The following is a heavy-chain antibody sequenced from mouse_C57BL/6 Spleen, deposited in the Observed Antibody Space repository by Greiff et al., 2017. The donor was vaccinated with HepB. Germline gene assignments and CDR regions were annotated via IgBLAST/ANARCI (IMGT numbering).Heavy chain of an antibody. J-gene: IGHJ4*01. CDR3: ARDAGYNYAMDY. Sequence: DVMLVESGGGLVQSGRSLRLSCATSGFTFSDFYMEWVRQAPGKGLEWIAASRNKANDYTTEYSASVKGRFIVSRDTSQSILYLQMNALRAEDTAIYYCARDAGYNYAMDYWGQGTSVTVSS. V-gene: IGHV7-1*01. CDR2: SRNKANDYTT. CDR1: GFTFSDFY.